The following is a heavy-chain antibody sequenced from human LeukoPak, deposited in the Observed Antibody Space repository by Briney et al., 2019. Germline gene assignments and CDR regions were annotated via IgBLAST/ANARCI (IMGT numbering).Heavy chain of an antibody. CDR2: IKHDGSEKQDGSEK. CDR3: ARSGRGVDSFYFYMDV. V-gene: IGHV3-7*01. D-gene: IGHD3-10*01. J-gene: IGHJ6*03. CDR1: GFTFSQYW. Sequence: GGSLRLSCAASGFTFSQYWVSWVRQAPGKGLEWVANIKHDGSEKQDGSEKNYVDSVKGRFTISRDNAKNSLYLQMNSLRAEDTAVYYCARSGRGVDSFYFYMDVWGKGTTVTVSS.